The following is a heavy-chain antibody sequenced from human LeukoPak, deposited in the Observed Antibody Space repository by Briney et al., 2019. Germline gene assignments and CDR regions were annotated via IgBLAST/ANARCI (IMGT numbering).Heavy chain of an antibody. CDR1: GFTVTSNY. CDR3: ARGAATGATLGLDY. V-gene: IGHV3-53*01. D-gene: IGHD6-13*01. Sequence: GGSLRLSCVASGFTVTSNYVTWVRQAPGKGLEWVSVIYTGGSPYYADSVKGRFAISRDISKNTVCLQMYSLRAEDTAVYYCARGAATGATLGLDYWGQGTLVTVSS. CDR2: IYTGGSP. J-gene: IGHJ4*02.